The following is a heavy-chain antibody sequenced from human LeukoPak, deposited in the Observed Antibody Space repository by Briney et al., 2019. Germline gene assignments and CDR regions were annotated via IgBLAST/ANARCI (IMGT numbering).Heavy chain of an antibody. Sequence: ASVKVSCKASGYTFTGYYMHWVRQAPGQGLEWMGRINPNSGGTNYAQKFQGRVTMTRDTSISTAYMELSRLRSDDTAVYYCARKNWNYGVHYYYYMDVWGKGTTVTVSS. D-gene: IGHD1-7*01. CDR2: INPNSGGT. CDR1: GYTFTGYY. J-gene: IGHJ6*03. CDR3: ARKNWNYGVHYYYYMDV. V-gene: IGHV1-2*06.